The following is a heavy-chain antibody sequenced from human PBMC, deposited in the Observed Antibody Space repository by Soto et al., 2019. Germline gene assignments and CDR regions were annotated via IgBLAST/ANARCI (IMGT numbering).Heavy chain of an antibody. J-gene: IGHJ6*02. CDR3: VKDGRSGWPYYYCMDV. CDR1: GFTFSSYG. Sequence: QVQLVESGGGVVQPGRSLRLSCAASGFTFSSYGMHWVRQAPGKGLEWVAVISYDGSNKYYADSLKGRFTVSRDNSKNTLNLQMRSLRAEDTAVYDCVKDGRSGWPYYYCMDVWGQGTTVTVSS. V-gene: IGHV3-30*18. CDR2: ISYDGSNK. D-gene: IGHD6-19*01.